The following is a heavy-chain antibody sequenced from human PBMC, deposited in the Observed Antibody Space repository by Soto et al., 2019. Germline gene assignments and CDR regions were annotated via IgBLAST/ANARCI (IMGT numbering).Heavy chain of an antibody. CDR1: GFTFSSYA. J-gene: IGHJ4*02. CDR3: ARVSTDY. V-gene: IGHV3-30-3*01. CDR2: ISYDGSNK. D-gene: IGHD4-17*01. Sequence: QVQLVESGGGVVQPGRSLRLSCAASGFTFSSYAMHWVRQAPGKGLEWVAVISYDGSNKYYADSVKGRFTISRDNSKNTLYLKMNSLRAEDTAVYYCARVSTDYWGQGTLVTVSS.